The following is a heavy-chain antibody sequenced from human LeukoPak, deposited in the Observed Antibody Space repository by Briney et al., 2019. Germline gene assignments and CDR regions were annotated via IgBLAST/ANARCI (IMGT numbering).Heavy chain of an antibody. D-gene: IGHD5-24*01. Sequence: PSETLSLTCAVYGGSFSGYFLNWIRQPPGKGLEWIGEINHSGSTNYNPSLKSRVTISVDTSKNQFSLKLSSVTAADTAVYYCAKPGGGDGYNFFYWGQGTLVTVSS. CDR3: AKPGGGDGYNFFY. V-gene: IGHV4-34*01. CDR1: GGSFSGYF. J-gene: IGHJ4*02. CDR2: INHSGST.